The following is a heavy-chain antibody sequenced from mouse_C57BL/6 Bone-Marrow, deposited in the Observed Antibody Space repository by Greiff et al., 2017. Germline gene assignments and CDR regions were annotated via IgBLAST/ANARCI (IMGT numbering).Heavy chain of an antibody. D-gene: IGHD4-1*01. CDR3: SRSLTVFDY. CDR1: GFTFTDYY. J-gene: IGHJ2*01. V-gene: IGHV7-3*01. Sequence: EVKLVESGGGLVQPGGSLSLSCAASGFTFTDYYMSWVRQPPGKGLEWLGFIRNKDNGYTTEYSASVKGRFTISRDNSQNILYLQMNALRAEDSATYYCSRSLTVFDYWGQGTTLTVSS. CDR2: IRNKDNGYTT.